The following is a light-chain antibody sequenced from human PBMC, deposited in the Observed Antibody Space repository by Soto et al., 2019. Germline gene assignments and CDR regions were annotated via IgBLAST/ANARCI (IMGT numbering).Light chain of an antibody. V-gene: IGKV3-20*01. CDR1: QTIRSNF. CDR3: QHYDSTSRHI. CDR2: TAS. J-gene: IGKJ2*01. Sequence: EVVLTQSPATLSLSPGERATLSCRASQTIRSNFLNWYQQKPGQAPRLLIYTASTRAAGIPDRFNGSGSGTYSTLSISRLEHEDFAVYYCQHYDSTSRHIFGQGTKLQI.